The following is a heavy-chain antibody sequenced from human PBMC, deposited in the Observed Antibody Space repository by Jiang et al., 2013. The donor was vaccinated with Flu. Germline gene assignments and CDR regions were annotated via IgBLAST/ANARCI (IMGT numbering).Heavy chain of an antibody. Sequence: SLKSRVTISVDTSKNQFSLKLSSVTAADTAVYYCARSPAGGWFFDYWGQGTLVTVSS. J-gene: IGHJ4*02. V-gene: IGHV4-39*07. CDR3: ARSPAGGWFFDY. D-gene: IGHD2-15*01.